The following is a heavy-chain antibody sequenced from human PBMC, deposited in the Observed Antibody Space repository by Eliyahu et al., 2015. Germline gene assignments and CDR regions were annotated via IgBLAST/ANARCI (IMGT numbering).Heavy chain of an antibody. CDR2: IYTXGST. Sequence: QVQLQESGPGLVKPSETXSLTCXXXXGSISSYYWSWVRQPAGKGLEWIGRIYTXGSTNYNPSLKSRVTMSVDTSKNQFSLKLSSVTAADTAVYYCVAADMGWFDPWGQGTLVTVSS. CDR1: XGSISSYY. V-gene: IGHV4-4*07. CDR3: VAADMGWFDP. D-gene: IGHD2-2*01. J-gene: IGHJ5*02.